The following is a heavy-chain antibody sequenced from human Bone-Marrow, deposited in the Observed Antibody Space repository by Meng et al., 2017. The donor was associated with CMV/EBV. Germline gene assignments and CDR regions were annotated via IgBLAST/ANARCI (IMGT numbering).Heavy chain of an antibody. D-gene: IGHD1-26*01. CDR1: GYTFTGYY. J-gene: IGHJ3*02. CDR3: AREWRRRRYDGNYNVPDGFDI. V-gene: IGHV1-2*02. Sequence: ASVKVSCKASGYTFTGYYMHWVRQAPGQGLEWMGWINPNSGGTNYAQKFQGRVTMTRDTSISTAYMELSRLRSDDTVVYYCAREWRRRRYDGNYNVPDGFDIWGQGTMVTVSS. CDR2: INPNSGGT.